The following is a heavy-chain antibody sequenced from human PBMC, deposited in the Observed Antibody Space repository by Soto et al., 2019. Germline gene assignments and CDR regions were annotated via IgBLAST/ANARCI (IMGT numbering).Heavy chain of an antibody. CDR1: GFTFTNYA. CDR3: AKSQIPAIGQNRFDP. J-gene: IGHJ5*02. D-gene: IGHD2-2*01. CDR2: ISGSGATT. Sequence: GGSLRLSCAASGFTFTNYAMSWVRQAPGKGLEWVSGISGSGATTDYADSVKGRFTISRDNSNNTLYLQMNSLRDYDTAVYYCAKSQIPAIGQNRFDPWGQGAQVTLSS. V-gene: IGHV3-23*01.